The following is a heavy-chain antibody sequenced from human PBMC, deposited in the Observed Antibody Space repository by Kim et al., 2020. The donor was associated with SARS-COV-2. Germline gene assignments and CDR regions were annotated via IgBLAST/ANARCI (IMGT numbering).Heavy chain of an antibody. V-gene: IGHV3-74*01. D-gene: IGHD2-2*01. J-gene: IGHJ4*02. CDR3: VRGMPSY. CDR2: IDNYGRTT. Sequence: GGSLRLSCAASGFTFSSFWIHWVRQAPGKGLVWVSNIDNYGRTTTYADSVKGRFTITRDNAKNTVYLQLNSLRVDDTAVYYCVRGMPSYWGQGALVTVSS. CDR1: GFTFSSFW.